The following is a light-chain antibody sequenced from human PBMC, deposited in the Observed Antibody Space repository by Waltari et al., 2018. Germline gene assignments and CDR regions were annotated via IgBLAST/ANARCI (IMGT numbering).Light chain of an antibody. CDR2: DVS. CDR3: SSYTSSSTLGV. CDR1: SSDVGGYNY. Sequence: QSALTQPASVSGSPGQSITISCTGTSSDVGGYNYVSWYQQHPGKAPELMIYDVSNRPSGVSNRFSGSKPGNTASLTISGLQAEDEADYYCSSYTSSSTLGVFGGGTKLTVL. J-gene: IGLJ3*02. V-gene: IGLV2-14*03.